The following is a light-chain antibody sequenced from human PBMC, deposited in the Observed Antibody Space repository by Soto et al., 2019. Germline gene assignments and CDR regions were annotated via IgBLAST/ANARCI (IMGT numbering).Light chain of an antibody. CDR3: CSYRSISTYV. V-gene: IGLV2-14*03. J-gene: IGLJ1*01. CDR1: SSDVGGYNS. Sequence: QSVLTQPASMSGSPGQSITISCTGTSSDVGGYNSVSWFQQHPGKAPKLMIYDVSNRPSGVSYRFSGSKSGNTASLTISGLQAEDVADYYCCSYRSISTYVFGTGTKVTVL. CDR2: DVS.